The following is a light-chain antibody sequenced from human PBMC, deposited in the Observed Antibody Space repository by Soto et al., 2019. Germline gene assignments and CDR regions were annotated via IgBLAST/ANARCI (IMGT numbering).Light chain of an antibody. CDR2: GAS. J-gene: IGKJ2*01. CDR3: QQYNNWPYT. Sequence: EIVETQSPDTLSVSPGEGATLSCRASQSISSNLAWYRQKPGQAPRLLIYGASTRATGIPARFSGSGSGTEFTLTISSLQSEDFAVYYCQQYNNWPYTFGQGTKLEIK. CDR1: QSISSN. V-gene: IGKV3-15*01.